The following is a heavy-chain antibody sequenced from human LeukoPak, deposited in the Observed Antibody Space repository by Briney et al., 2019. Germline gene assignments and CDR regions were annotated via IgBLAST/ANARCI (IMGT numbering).Heavy chain of an antibody. V-gene: IGHV3-30*18. CDR3: AKSYYYGSGAGDLYYFDY. D-gene: IGHD3-10*01. CDR1: GFTFSSYG. CDR2: ISYDGSNK. J-gene: IGHJ4*02. Sequence: GGSLRLSCAASGFTFSSYGMHWVRQAPGKGLEWVAVISYDGSNKYYADSVKGRFTISRDNSKNTLYLQMNSLRAEDTAVYYCAKSYYYGSGAGDLYYFDYWGQGTLVTVSS.